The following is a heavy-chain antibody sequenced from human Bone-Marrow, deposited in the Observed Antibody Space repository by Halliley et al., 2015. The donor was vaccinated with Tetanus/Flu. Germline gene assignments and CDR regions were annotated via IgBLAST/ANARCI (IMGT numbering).Heavy chain of an antibody. CDR3: ARVQGRSDSSGYYYSSYYYGMDV. CDR2: T. V-gene: IGHV4-59*01. J-gene: IGHJ6*02. Sequence: TNYNPSLKSRVTISVDTSKNQFSLKLSSVSAADTAVYYCARVQGRSDSSGYYYSSYYYGMDVWGQGTTVSVSS. D-gene: IGHD3-22*01.